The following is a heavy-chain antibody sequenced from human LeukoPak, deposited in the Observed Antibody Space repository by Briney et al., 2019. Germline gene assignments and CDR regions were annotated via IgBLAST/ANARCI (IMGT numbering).Heavy chain of an antibody. CDR1: GYSFTSYW. J-gene: IGHJ3*02. V-gene: IGHV5-51*01. CDR2: IYPGDSDT. CDR3: ARRIQLGYGAFDI. D-gene: IGHD5-18*01. Sequence: GESLKISCKGSGYSFTSYWIGWVRQMPGKGLEWIGIIYPGDSDTRYSPSFQGQVTIPADKSISTAYLPWSSLKASDTAMYYCARRIQLGYGAFDIWGQGTMVTVSS.